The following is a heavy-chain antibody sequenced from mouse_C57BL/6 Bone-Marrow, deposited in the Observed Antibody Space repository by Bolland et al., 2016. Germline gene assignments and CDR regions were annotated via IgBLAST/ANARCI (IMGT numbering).Heavy chain of an antibody. Sequence: GSNNYNPSLKNRISITRDTSKNQFFLKLNSVTTEDTATYYCARRLRMDYWGQGTT. J-gene: IGHJ2*01. CDR2: GSN. CDR3: ARRLRMDY. V-gene: IGHV3-6*01.